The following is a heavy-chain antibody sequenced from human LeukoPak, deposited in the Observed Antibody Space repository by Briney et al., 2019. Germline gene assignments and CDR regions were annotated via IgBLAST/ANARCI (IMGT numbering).Heavy chain of an antibody. D-gene: IGHD3-22*01. V-gene: IGHV1-46*01. CDR1: GYTFTSYY. J-gene: IGHJ4*02. Sequence: ASVKVSWKASGYTFTSYYMHWVRQAPGQGLEWMGIINPSGGSTSYAQKFQGRVTMTRDMSTSTVYMELSSLRSEDTAVYYCARGEYYYDSSGYAPLDYWGQGTLVTVSS. CDR2: INPSGGST. CDR3: ARGEYYYDSSGYAPLDY.